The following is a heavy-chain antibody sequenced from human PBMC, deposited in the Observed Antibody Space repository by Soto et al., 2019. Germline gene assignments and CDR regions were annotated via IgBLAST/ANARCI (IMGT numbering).Heavy chain of an antibody. V-gene: IGHV3-21*01. CDR3: ARVWQLVLFDY. Sequence: GGSLRLSCAASGFTFSSCSMNWVRQAPGKGLEWVSSISSSSYIYYADSVKGRFTISRDNAKNSLYLQMNSLRAEDTAVYYCARVWQLVLFDYWGQGTLVTVSS. CDR2: ISSSSYI. J-gene: IGHJ4*02. CDR1: GFTFSSCS. D-gene: IGHD6-6*01.